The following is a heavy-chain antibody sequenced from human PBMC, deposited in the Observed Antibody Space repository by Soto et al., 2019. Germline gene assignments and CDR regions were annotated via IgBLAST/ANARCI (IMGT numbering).Heavy chain of an antibody. V-gene: IGHV6-1*01. CDR1: GDSVSTNSAT. J-gene: IGHJ5*01. D-gene: IGHD2-8*01. CDR3: ARLIGNSWLDS. CDR2: TYYRSNWYT. Sequence: QLHLQQSGPGLVKPSQTLSLTCAISGDSVSTNSATWDWIRQSPSIGLEWLGRTYYRSNWYTDYAVSVKGRITISPDTSNNQLSLQLNSVTPDDTAVYYCARLIGNSWLDSWGQGTLVTVSS.